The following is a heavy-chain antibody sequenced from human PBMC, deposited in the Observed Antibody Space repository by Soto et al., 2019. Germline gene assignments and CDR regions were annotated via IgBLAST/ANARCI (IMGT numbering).Heavy chain of an antibody. V-gene: IGHV1-18*01. CDR2: ISTYNGDA. J-gene: IGHJ6*02. CDR3: ARSGSVPYYYYGLDV. Sequence: QVQLVQSGAEVRKPGASVKVSCKTSGYTFSRSGISWVRQAPGQGLEWMGWISTYNGDANYAQKRQGRVTMTTDTCTSTAFMELGSLTSDETAVYYCARSGSVPYYYYGLDVWGQGTTVTVSS. D-gene: IGHD1-26*01. CDR1: GYTFSRSG.